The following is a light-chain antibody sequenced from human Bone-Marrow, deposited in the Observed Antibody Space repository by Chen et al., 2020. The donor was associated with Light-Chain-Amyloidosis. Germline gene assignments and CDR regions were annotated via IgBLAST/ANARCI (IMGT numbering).Light chain of an antibody. CDR3: QQYFRTPLT. V-gene: IGKV4-1*01. CDR1: QSVLYSSNNKNY. CDR2: WAS. J-gene: IGKJ4*01. Sequence: DIMMTQSPDSLAVSLGERATINCKSSQSVLYSSNNKNYLAWYQQKSGQPPKLLIYWASARESGVPDRFSGSGSGTDFTLTIGSLEAEDVAVYYCQQYFRTPLTFGGGTKVEIK.